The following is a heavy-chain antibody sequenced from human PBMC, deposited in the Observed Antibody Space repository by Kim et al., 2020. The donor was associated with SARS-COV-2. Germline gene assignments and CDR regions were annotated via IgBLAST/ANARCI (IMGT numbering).Heavy chain of an antibody. Sequence: GGSLRLSCGASGFTLRDYSMNWVRQAPGKGLEWVAYIGGRAGGVLNKAIVYADSAKCRYNISRDNSKESLCLQINNPGDDDTAVFFCMRDSGVVGGDDY. J-gene: IGHJ4*01. CDR3: MRDSGVVGGDDY. CDR2: IGGRAGGVLNKAI. CDR1: GFTLRDYS. V-gene: IGHV3-48*02. D-gene: IGHD2-2*01.